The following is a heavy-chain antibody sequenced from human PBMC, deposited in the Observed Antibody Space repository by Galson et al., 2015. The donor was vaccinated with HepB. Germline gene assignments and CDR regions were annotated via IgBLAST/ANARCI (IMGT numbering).Heavy chain of an antibody. J-gene: IGHJ4*02. CDR3: AREGWDPRGFDY. D-gene: IGHD6-19*01. CDR1: GFTFSSYS. CDR2: ISSSSSYI. Sequence: SLRLSCAASGFTFSSYSMNWVRQAPGKGLEWVSSISSSSSYIYYADSVKGRFTISRDNAKNSLYLQMNSLRAEDTAVYYCAREGWDPRGFDYWGQGTLVTVSS. V-gene: IGHV3-21*01.